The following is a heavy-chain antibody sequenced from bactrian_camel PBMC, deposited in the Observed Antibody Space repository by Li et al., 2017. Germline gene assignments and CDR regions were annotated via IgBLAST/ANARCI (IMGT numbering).Heavy chain of an antibody. J-gene: IGHJ6*01. Sequence: HVQLVESGGGLVQPGGSLRLSCAASGFTLSSVAMSWVRQAPGKGLEWVAGIYRDGSMTNYGDSVKGRFTISQGNAKNMVYLQMNSLKPEDTAMYYCAADPRLGTVAALYWADFGYWGQGTQVTVS. D-gene: IGHD6*01. CDR1: GFTLSSVA. CDR2: IYRDGSMT. V-gene: IGHV3S6*01. CDR3: AADPRLGTVAALYWADFGY.